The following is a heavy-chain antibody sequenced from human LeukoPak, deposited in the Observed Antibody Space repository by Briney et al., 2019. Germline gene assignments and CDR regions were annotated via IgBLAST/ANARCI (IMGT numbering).Heavy chain of an antibody. CDR1: GYTLTNYF. Sequence: ASVKVSFKASGYTLTNYFMHWVRQAPGQGLEWMGIINPAGGGTSYAQKFQGRVTMTRDTSTSTVYMELSSLRSEDTAVYYCARGWYRLFQDWGQGTLVTVSS. J-gene: IGHJ1*01. D-gene: IGHD6-13*01. CDR2: INPAGGGT. CDR3: ARGWYRLFQD. V-gene: IGHV1-46*01.